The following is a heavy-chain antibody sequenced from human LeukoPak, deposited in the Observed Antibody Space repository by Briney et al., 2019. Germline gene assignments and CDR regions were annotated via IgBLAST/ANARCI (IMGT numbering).Heavy chain of an antibody. CDR3: TKSLGVYYAFDY. Sequence: ASVKVSCKASGYTFTSYYMHWLRQAPEQGLEWMGIINPSGGSTSYAQKFQGRVTMTRDTSTSTVYMELSSLRSEDTAVYYCTKSLGVYYAFDYWGQGTLVTVSS. D-gene: IGHD3-22*01. CDR1: GYTFTSYY. J-gene: IGHJ4*02. V-gene: IGHV1-46*01. CDR2: INPSGGST.